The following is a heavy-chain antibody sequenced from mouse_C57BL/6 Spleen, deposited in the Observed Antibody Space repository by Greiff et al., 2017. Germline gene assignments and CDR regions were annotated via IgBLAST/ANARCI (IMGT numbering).Heavy chain of an antibody. CDR2: IDPNSGGT. Sequence: VQLKQPGAELVKPGASVKLSCKASGYTFTSYWMHWVKQRPGRGLEWIGRIDPNSGGTKYNEKFKSKATLTVDKPSSTAYMQLSSLTSEDSAVYYCARNRGGSSYYAMDYWGQGTSVTVSS. J-gene: IGHJ4*01. D-gene: IGHD1-1*01. CDR3: ARNRGGSSYYAMDY. V-gene: IGHV1-72*01. CDR1: GYTFTSYW.